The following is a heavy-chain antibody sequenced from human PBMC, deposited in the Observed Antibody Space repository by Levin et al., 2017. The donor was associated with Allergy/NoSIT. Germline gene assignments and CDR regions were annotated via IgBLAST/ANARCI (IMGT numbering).Heavy chain of an antibody. CDR3: ARHLGPGLATSGTNWFDP. V-gene: IGHV4-39*01. CDR1: GGSIRSIYY. Sequence: SETLSLTCTISGGSIRSIYYWGWIRQSPGKGLEWIGSIYYSGTTYYNPSGKSRVTISIDTSKNPFSLRLKSVTAEDTAMYYCARHLGPGLATSGTNWFDPWGQGTLVTVSS. J-gene: IGHJ5*02. D-gene: IGHD3-3*02. CDR2: IYYSGTT.